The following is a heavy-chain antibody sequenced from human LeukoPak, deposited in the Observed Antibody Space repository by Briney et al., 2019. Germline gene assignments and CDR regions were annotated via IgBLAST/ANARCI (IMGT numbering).Heavy chain of an antibody. CDR3: ARGQLAGRGYSYGYPPFDY. V-gene: IGHV4-59*01. CDR2: IYYSGST. J-gene: IGHJ4*02. CDR1: GGSISSYY. D-gene: IGHD5-18*01. Sequence: SETLSLTCTVSGGSISSYYWSWIRQPPGKGLKWIGYIYYSGSTNYNPSLKSRVTISVDTSKNQFSLKLSSVTAADTAVYYCARGQLAGRGYSYGYPPFDYWGQGTLVTVSS.